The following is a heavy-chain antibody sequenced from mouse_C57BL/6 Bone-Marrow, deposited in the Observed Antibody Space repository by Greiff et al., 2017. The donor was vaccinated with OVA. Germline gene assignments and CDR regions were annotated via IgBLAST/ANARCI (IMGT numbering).Heavy chain of an antibody. J-gene: IGHJ4*01. V-gene: IGHV5-17*01. Sequence: EVQLQESGGGLVKPGGSLKLSCAASGFTFSDYGMHWVRQAPEKGLEWVAYISSGSSTIYYAETVKGRFTLSRDNAKNTRFLQMTSLRSEDTAMDDCARRYYGSSYDYYAMDYWGQGTSVTVSS. CDR1: GFTFSDYG. CDR3: ARRYYGSSYDYYAMDY. CDR2: ISSGSSTI. D-gene: IGHD1-1*01.